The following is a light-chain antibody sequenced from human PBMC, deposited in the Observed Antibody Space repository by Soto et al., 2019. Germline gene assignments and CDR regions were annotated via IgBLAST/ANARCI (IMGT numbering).Light chain of an antibody. CDR3: QQANGFPHT. CDR2: GAS. J-gene: IGKJ2*01. Sequence: EVVLTQSPATLSLSPGERATLSCRASQNVRTFLDWYQQKPGQAPRLLIYGASNRATGIPARFSGSGSGTDFTLTISSLEPEDFATYYCQQANGFPHTFGQGTRLDIK. CDR1: QNVRTF. V-gene: IGKV3-11*01.